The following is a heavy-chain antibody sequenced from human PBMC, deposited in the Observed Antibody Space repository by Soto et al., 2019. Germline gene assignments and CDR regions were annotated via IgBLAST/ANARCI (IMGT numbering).Heavy chain of an antibody. D-gene: IGHD6-13*01. CDR2: ISANNGNT. Sequence: QVRLVQSGAEVKKPGASVKVSCKASGYTLTSYGISWVRQAPGQGLEWMGWISANNGNTNYAQKPQGRVTMTTDTSTNTAYMELRRLRSDDTAGYYCAGPLQQLARNFGYWGKGTPVTVSS. V-gene: IGHV1-18*01. CDR3: AGPLQQLARNFGY. J-gene: IGHJ4*02. CDR1: GYTLTSYG.